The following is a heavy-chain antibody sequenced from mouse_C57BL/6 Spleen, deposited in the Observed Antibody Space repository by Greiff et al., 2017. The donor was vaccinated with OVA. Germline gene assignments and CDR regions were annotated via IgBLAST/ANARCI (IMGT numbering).Heavy chain of an antibody. J-gene: IGHJ3*01. V-gene: IGHV1-55*01. CDR3: ARQLIYYDYDWFAY. D-gene: IGHD2-4*01. Sequence: VQLQQSGAELVKPGASVKMSCKASGYTFTSYWITWVKQRPGQGLEWIGDIYPGSGSTNYNEKFKSKATLTVDTSSSTAYMQLSSLTSEDSAVYYCARQLIYYDYDWFAYWGQGTLVTVSA. CDR1: GYTFTSYW. CDR2: IYPGSGST.